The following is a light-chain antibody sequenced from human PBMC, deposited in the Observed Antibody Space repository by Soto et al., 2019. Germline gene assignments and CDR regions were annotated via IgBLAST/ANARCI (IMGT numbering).Light chain of an antibody. J-gene: IGKJ4*01. Sequence: EIVMTQSPATLSVSLGERVTFSCRASQNINTDLAWYQQKPGQAPRVLITGASTRATGVAARFSGSGSGTEFTLTISSVQSEDFAVYHCQQYRNWPPLTFGGGTKVEIK. V-gene: IGKV3-15*01. CDR2: GAS. CDR1: QNINTD. CDR3: QQYRNWPPLT.